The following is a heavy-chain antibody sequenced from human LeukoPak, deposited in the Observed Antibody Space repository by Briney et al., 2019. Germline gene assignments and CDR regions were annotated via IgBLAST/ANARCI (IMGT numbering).Heavy chain of an antibody. D-gene: IGHD5-18*01. J-gene: IGHJ4*02. CDR1: GYTFTSYA. Sequence: GASVKVSCKASGYTFTSYAMHWVRRAPGQRLEWMGWINAGNGNTKYSQKFQGRVTITRDTSASTAYMELSSLRSEDTAVYYCARGSRTAMVMVPHDYWGQGTLVTVSS. CDR2: INAGNGNT. CDR3: ARGSRTAMVMVPHDY. V-gene: IGHV1-3*01.